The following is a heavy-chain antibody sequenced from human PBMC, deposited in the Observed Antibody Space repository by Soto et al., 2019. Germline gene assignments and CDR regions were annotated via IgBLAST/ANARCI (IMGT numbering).Heavy chain of an antibody. J-gene: IGHJ4*02. D-gene: IGHD3-16*01. CDR2: ISIGGTAI. Sequence: GGSLRLSCAASGFTFRNYNMNWVRQAPGKGLEWVSHISIGGTAIDYADSVKGRFTISRDNSKNTLYLQMNSLRAEDTAVYYCAKEVGHSNWGQGMLVTVSS. CDR1: GFTFRNYN. CDR3: AKEVGHSN. V-gene: IGHV3-48*01.